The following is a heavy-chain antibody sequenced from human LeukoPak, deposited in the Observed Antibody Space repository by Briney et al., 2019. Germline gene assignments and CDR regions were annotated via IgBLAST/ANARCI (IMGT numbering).Heavy chain of an antibody. V-gene: IGHV3-43*02. D-gene: IGHD5/OR15-5a*01. CDR3: ARDHVYGGADY. J-gene: IGHJ4*02. CDR2: TSGDGITT. CDR1: GFTFHNYA. Sequence: GGSLRLSCAASGFTFHNYAIHWVRQAPGKGLEWVSLTSGDGITTYFADSVKGRFTISRDNSKSSLFLQMNSLRTEDTALYYCARDHVYGGADYWGQGTLVTVPS.